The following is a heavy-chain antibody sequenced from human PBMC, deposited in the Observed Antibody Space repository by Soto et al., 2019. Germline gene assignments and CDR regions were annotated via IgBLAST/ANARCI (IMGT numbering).Heavy chain of an antibody. CDR2: TRKKTNSYTT. D-gene: IGHD2-21*01. CDR1: GFTFSDYY. CDR3: ARVRGESYFDY. Sequence: EVQLVESGGGLVQPGGSLRLSCAASGFTFSDYYMDWVHQAPGKGLEWVGRTRKKTNSYTTEYAASVKGRFTISRDDSKNSLYLQMNSLRTEDTAVYYCARVRGESYFDYWGQGTLVTVSS. J-gene: IGHJ4*02. V-gene: IGHV3-72*01.